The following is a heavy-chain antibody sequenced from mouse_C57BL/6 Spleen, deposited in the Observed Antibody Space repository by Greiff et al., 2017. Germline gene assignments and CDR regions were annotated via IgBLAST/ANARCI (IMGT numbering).Heavy chain of an antibody. Sequence: LVESGAELVKPGASVKLSCTASGFNIKDYYMHWVKQRTEQGLEWIRRIDPEDGETKYAPKFQGKATITADTSSNTAYLQLSSLTSEDTAVYYCALRYYGSSHPFAYWGQGTLVTVSA. D-gene: IGHD1-1*01. CDR2: IDPEDGET. CDR3: ALRYYGSSHPFAY. J-gene: IGHJ3*01. V-gene: IGHV14-2*01. CDR1: GFNIKDYY.